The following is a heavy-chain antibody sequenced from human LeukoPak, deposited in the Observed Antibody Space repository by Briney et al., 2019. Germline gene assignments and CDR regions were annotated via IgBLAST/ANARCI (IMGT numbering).Heavy chain of an antibody. CDR3: ARPMPYYYDSSGYYYDAFDI. CDR1: GGSINSADYY. V-gene: IGHV4-30-4*01. CDR2: IYYSGST. Sequence: PSETLSLTCTVSGGSINSADYYWNWTRQPPGKGLEWIGYIYYSGSTYYNPSLKSRVTISLDTSKNQFSLKLSSVTAADTAVYYCARPMPYYYDSSGYYYDAFDIWGQGIMVTDSS. D-gene: IGHD3-22*01. J-gene: IGHJ3*02.